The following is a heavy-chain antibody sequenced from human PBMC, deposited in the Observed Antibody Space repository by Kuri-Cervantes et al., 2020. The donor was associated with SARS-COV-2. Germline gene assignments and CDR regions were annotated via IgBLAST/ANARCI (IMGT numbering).Heavy chain of an antibody. V-gene: IGHV4-59*12. D-gene: IGHD3-22*01. CDR2: IYYSGST. J-gene: IGHJ6*03. CDR3: ARSGYYSRGVTYYYMEV. Sequence: GSLRLSCTVAGGSISSYYWSWIWQPPGQGLEWLGYIYYSGSTKYNPSLESRVTISLDTSRNQFSLKLSFVTAADSAVYYCARSGYYSRGVTYYYMEVGDKGTTVTVSS. CDR1: GGSISSYY.